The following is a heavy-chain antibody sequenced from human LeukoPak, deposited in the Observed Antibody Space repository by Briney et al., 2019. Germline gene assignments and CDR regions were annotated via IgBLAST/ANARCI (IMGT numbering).Heavy chain of an antibody. Sequence: SETLSLTCTVSGGSISSGGYYWSWIRQHPGKGLEWIGYIYYSGSTYYNPSLKSRVTISVDTSKNQFSLKLSSVTAADTAVYYCVRDDGSTWLFDSWGQGTLVTVSS. V-gene: IGHV4-31*03. J-gene: IGHJ4*02. CDR1: GGSISSGGYY. D-gene: IGHD6-13*01. CDR3: VRDDGSTWLFDS. CDR2: IYYSGST.